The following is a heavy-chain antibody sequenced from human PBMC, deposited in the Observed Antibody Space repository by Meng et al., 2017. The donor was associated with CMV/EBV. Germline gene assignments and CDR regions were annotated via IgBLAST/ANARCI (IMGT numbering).Heavy chain of an antibody. D-gene: IGHD3-3*01. CDR2: INPNSGGT. Sequence: ASVKVSCKASGYTFTGYYMHWVRQAPGQGLEWMGWINPNSGGTNYAQKFQGRVTMTRDTSISTAHMELSRLRSDDTAVYYCARDRRQRVKLRFPPEFDPWGQGTLVTVSS. CDR1: GYTFTGYY. J-gene: IGHJ5*02. V-gene: IGHV1-2*02. CDR3: ARDRRQRVKLRFPPEFDP.